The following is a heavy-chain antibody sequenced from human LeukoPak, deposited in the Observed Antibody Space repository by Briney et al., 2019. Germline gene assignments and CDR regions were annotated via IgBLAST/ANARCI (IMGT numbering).Heavy chain of an antibody. V-gene: IGHV4-59*01. Sequence: SETLSLTCTVSGGSMSSYYWSWIRQPPGKGLEWIGYIYYTGSTNYNPSLKSRVTTSVDMSKNQFSLKLSSVTAADTAVYYCASDGLAARPTDYWGQGTLVTVSS. D-gene: IGHD6-6*01. CDR1: GGSMSSYY. J-gene: IGHJ4*02. CDR3: ASDGLAARPTDY. CDR2: IYYTGST.